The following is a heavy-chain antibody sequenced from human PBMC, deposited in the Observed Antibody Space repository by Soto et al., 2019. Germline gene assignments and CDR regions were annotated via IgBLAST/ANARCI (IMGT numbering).Heavy chain of an antibody. CDR1: GYTFTSYG. Sequence: QVQLVQSGPEVKKPGASVKVSCKASGYTFTSYGISWVRQAPGQGLEWMGWISAYNGNTDYAQKFQDRVTMTTDTSTNTAYMELRSLISDDTAIYYCARDRSTSDVWGQGTTVTVSS. V-gene: IGHV1-18*01. D-gene: IGHD2-2*01. J-gene: IGHJ6*02. CDR3: ARDRSTSDV. CDR2: ISAYNGNT.